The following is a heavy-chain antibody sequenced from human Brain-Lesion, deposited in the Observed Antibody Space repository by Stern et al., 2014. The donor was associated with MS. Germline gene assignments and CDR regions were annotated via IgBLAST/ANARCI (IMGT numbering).Heavy chain of an antibody. J-gene: IGHJ6*02. Sequence: VQLQESGPGLVKPSQTLSLSCTVSGGSISSGGYYWSWIRQPAGKGLEWIGRIFNSGSTSYTPSRKSRVTISIDTSKNQFSLRLNPMTAADTAVYYCARGRVVPGFQYYATDVWGQGTTVIVSS. CDR1: GGSISSGGYY. CDR2: IFNSGST. D-gene: IGHD2-2*01. V-gene: IGHV4-61*02. CDR3: ARGRVVPGFQYYATDV.